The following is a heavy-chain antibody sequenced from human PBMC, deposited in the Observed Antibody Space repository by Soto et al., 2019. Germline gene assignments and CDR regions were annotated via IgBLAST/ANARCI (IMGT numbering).Heavy chain of an antibody. CDR2: ISAYNGNT. V-gene: IGHV1-18*01. Sequence: GASVKVSCKASGYTFTSYGISWVRQAPGQGLEWMGWISAYNGNTDYAQSLQGRVTMTTDTSTSTAYMELRSLRSDDTAVYYCARVGAYCSGVRCFDYWGLGTLVTVSS. D-gene: IGHD2-21*01. J-gene: IGHJ4*02. CDR3: ARVGAYCSGVRCFDY. CDR1: GYTFTSYG.